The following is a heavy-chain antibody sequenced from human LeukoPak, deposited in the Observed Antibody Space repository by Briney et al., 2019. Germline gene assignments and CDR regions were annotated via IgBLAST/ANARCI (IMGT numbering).Heavy chain of an antibody. Sequence: PSETLSLTCAVYGGSFSGYYWSWIRQPPGKGLEWIGEINHSGSTNYNPSLKSRVTISVDTSKNQFSLKLSSVTAADTAVYYCARDRAKYYYGSGSYLSSPSFWGQGTLVTVSS. CDR3: ARDRAKYYYGSGSYLSSPSF. V-gene: IGHV4-34*01. J-gene: IGHJ4*02. CDR1: GGSFSGYY. D-gene: IGHD3-10*01. CDR2: INHSGST.